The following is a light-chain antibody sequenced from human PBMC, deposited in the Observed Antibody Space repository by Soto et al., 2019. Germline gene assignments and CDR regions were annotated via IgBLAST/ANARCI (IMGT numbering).Light chain of an antibody. V-gene: IGKV1-9*01. J-gene: IGKJ2*01. CDR3: QQLNSYPHT. Sequence: DIQLTQSPSFLSASVGDRVTITCRASQGISSYLAWYQQKPGKAPKLLLYAASTLQSGIPSRFSGSGSGTEFTRTISSLQPEDFATYYCQQLNSYPHTFGQGTKLEIK. CDR2: AAS. CDR1: QGISSY.